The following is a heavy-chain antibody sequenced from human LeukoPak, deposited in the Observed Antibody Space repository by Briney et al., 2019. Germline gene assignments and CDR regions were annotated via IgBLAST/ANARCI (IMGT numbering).Heavy chain of an antibody. Sequence: MTSETLSLTCTVSGGSVSSGSYYWSWIRQPPGKGLEWIGYIYYSGSTNYNPSLKSRVTISVDTSKNQFSLKLSSVTAADTAVYYCARSEDFWSGYYPLMGAFDIWGQGTMVTVSS. CDR2: IYYSGST. CDR3: ARSEDFWSGYYPLMGAFDI. V-gene: IGHV4-61*01. CDR1: GGSVSSGSYY. J-gene: IGHJ3*02. D-gene: IGHD3-3*01.